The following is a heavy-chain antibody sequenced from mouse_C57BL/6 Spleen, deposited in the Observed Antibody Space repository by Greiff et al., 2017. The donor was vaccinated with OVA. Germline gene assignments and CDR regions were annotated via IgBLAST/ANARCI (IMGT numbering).Heavy chain of an antibody. J-gene: IGHJ4*01. D-gene: IGHD2-4*01. Sequence: EVKVVESEGGLVQPGSSMKLSCTASGFTFSDYYMAWVRQVPEKGLEWVANINYDGSSTYYLDSLKSRFIISRDNAKNILYLQMSSLKSEDTATYYCAREGLRGYAMDYWGQGTSVTVSS. CDR3: AREGLRGYAMDY. V-gene: IGHV5-16*01. CDR2: INYDGSST. CDR1: GFTFSDYY.